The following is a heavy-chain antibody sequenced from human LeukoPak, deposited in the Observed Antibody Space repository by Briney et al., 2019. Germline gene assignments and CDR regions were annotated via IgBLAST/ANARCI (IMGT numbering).Heavy chain of an antibody. CDR3: ARGLSCSSTSCYRWFDP. D-gene: IGHD2-2*02. Sequence: ASVKVSCKTSGYTFTGYYIQWVRQAPGQGLEWMGWMNPNSGNTGYAQKFQGRVTMTRNTSISTAYMELSSLRSEDTAVYYCARGLSCSSTSCYRWFDPWGQGTLVTVSS. J-gene: IGHJ5*02. CDR2: MNPNSGNT. CDR1: GYTFTGYY. V-gene: IGHV1-8*02.